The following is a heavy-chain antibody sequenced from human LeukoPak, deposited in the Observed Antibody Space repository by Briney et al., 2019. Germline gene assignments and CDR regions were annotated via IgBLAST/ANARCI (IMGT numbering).Heavy chain of an antibody. Sequence: GGSLRLSCAASGFTFRLYGMTWVRQAPGKGLEWVSAITGSGGSIYYADSVRGRFTISRDNSKNTLYLQMNSLRDEDTAVYYCSHPSTPDYGGLDYWGQGTLVTVSS. V-gene: IGHV3-23*01. CDR1: GFTFRLYG. CDR2: ITGSGGSI. D-gene: IGHD4-17*01. CDR3: SHPSTPDYGGLDY. J-gene: IGHJ4*02.